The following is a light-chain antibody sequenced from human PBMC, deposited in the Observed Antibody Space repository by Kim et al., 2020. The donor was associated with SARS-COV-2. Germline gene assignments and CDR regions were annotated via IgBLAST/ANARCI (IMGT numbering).Light chain of an antibody. CDR1: LSVSSRY. V-gene: IGKV3-20*01. J-gene: IGKJ1*01. Sequence: PGEKATPSCRASLSVSSRYLAGYQQKPGRPPSRLIYAAPRRATGTPARFSGSGSGTDFTLTISRLEPEDFAVYYCQQHDNSPSWTFGEGTKVDIK. CDR3: QQHDNSPSWT. CDR2: AAP.